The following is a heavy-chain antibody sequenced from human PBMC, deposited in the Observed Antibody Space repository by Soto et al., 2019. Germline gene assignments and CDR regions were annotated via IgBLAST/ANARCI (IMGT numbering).Heavy chain of an antibody. CDR3: AKSFCSSSSCFFLWVDP. CDR1: GFDFSNYA. D-gene: IGHD2-2*01. J-gene: IGHJ5*02. Sequence: LRLSCAASGFDFSNYAMSWVRQAPGKGLECISLISGTGVPTLYAESVKGRFSVSRDNSKDTLFLEMNNLRVDDTAMYYCAKSFCSSSSCFFLWVDPWGPGTLVTVSS. V-gene: IGHV3-23*01. CDR2: ISGTGVPT.